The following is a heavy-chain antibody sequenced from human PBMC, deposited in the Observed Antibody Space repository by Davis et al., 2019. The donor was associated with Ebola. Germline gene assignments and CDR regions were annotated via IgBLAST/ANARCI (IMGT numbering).Heavy chain of an antibody. V-gene: IGHV4-59*08. CDR1: CLSISSYY. CDR3: ASLKQWLRGDV. J-gene: IGHJ6*02. Sequence: MPSSSLSLTCALSCLSISSYYWSWIRQPPGKGLEWIGYIYYSGSTNYNPSLKSRVTISVDTSKNQFSLKLSSVTAADTAVYYCASLKQWLRGDVWGQGTTVTVSS. D-gene: IGHD5-12*01. CDR2: IYYSGST.